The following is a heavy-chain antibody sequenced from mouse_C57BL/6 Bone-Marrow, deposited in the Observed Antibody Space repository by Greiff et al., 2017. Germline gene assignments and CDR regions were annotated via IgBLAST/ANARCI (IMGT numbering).Heavy chain of an antibody. D-gene: IGHD2-4*01. CDR1: GYIFTEYT. Sequence: VKLMESGAELVKPGASVKLSCKASGYIFTEYTIHWVKQRSGQGLEWIGWFYPGSGSIKYNERFKDKATLTADKSSNTVYMELSRLTSEDSAVDCCARHERYYDYEGYFDYWGQGTTLTVSS. CDR2: FYPGSGSI. V-gene: IGHV1-62-2*01. J-gene: IGHJ2*01. CDR3: ARHERYYDYEGYFDY.